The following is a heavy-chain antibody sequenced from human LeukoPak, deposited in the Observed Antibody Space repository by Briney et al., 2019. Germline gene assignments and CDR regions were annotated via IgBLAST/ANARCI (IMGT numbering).Heavy chain of an antibody. CDR3: ARVSGNPMIFDY. CDR1: GFTFSIYE. J-gene: IGHJ4*02. CDR2: ISSSGSSV. D-gene: IGHD3-22*01. Sequence: HPGGSLRLSCAASGFTFSIYEMNWVCQAPRKGLGWGSYISSSGSSVYYADSVKGRFTVSRDNAKNSLFLQMNSLRAEDTALYYCARVSGNPMIFDYWGQGTLVTVSS. V-gene: IGHV3-48*03.